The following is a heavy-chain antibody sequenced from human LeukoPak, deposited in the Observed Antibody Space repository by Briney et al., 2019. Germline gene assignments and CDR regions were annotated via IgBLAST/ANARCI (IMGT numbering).Heavy chain of an antibody. J-gene: IGHJ5*02. CDR2: INYRGGST. CDR1: GFSISCNG. CDR3: AEDRAYSSSWYGCSTP. D-gene: IGHD6-13*01. Sequence: GGTLRLSCASSGFSISCNGITWVRQAPGKGLEWVSSINYRGGSTYYADAVNGRFTISRDKSKNTTYLQMNSLRADDTALYYCAEDRAYSSSWYGCSTPWGQGTLVTVSS. V-gene: IGHV3-23*01.